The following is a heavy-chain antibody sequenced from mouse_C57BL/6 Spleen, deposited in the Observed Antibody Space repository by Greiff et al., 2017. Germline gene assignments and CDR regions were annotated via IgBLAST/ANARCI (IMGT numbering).Heavy chain of an antibody. V-gene: IGHV6-6*01. CDR3: TRGGRYYGPWFAY. Sequence: EVQGVESGGGLVQPGGSMKLSCAASGFTFSDAWMDWVRQSPEKGLEWVAEIRNKANNHATYYAESVEGRFTISRDDSKSSVYLQMNSLRAEDTGIYYCTRGGRYYGPWFAYWGQGTLVTVSA. D-gene: IGHD1-1*01. CDR1: GFTFSDAW. J-gene: IGHJ3*01. CDR2: IRNKANNHAT.